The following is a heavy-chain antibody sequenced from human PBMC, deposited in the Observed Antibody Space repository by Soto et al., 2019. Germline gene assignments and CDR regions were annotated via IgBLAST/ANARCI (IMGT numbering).Heavy chain of an antibody. CDR2: IYPGDSAT. V-gene: IGHV5-51*01. CDR1: TYRFTSYC. CDR3: ARRPEEWLSTRGGWYFDI. J-gene: IGHJ2*01. D-gene: IGHD3-3*01. Sequence: PAQSMTPSWQCYTYRFTSYCIGLVRPLPNNLREWMGIIYPGDSATRYSPSLQGQVTISADKSISTAYLQWSSLKASDTATYYCARRPEEWLSTRGGWYFDIWGRGTLVTVSS.